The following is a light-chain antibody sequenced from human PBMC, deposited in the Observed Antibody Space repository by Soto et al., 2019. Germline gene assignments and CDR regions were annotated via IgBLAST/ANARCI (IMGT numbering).Light chain of an antibody. Sequence: QSVLTQPASVSGSPGQSITISCTGTSSDVGSYNYVSWYQQHPGKAPKLMIHEVSSRPSGVSTRFSGSKSANTASLTISGLQAEDEADYYCSSFTDSRAYVFGTGTKVTVL. J-gene: IGLJ1*01. V-gene: IGLV2-14*01. CDR1: SSDVGSYNY. CDR2: EVS. CDR3: SSFTDSRAYV.